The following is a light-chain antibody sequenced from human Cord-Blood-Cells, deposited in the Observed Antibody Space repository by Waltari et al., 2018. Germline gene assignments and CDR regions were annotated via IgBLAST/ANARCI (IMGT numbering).Light chain of an antibody. Sequence: SSELTQDPAVSVALGQTVRITCHGDSLRSYHASWYQQKPGQAPVLVIYGKNNRPSGIPDRFSGSSSGNTASLTITGAQAEDEADYYCNSRDSSGNHLYVFGTGTKVTVL. CDR1: SLRSYH. J-gene: IGLJ1*01. CDR2: GKN. V-gene: IGLV3-19*01. CDR3: NSRDSSGNHLYV.